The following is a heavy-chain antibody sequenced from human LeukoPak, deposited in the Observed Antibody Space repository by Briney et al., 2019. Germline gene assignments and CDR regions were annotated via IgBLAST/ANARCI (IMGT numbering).Heavy chain of an antibody. CDR2: INPGTGGT. Sequence: GASVKVSCKASGYTFTSYFIHWVRQAPGQGLEWMGIINPGTGGTTYAQNFQGRVTMTSDTSTSTAYVELTSLRSDDTAVYYCARHPAYCSGDCWGQGTLVTVSS. V-gene: IGHV1-46*01. J-gene: IGHJ4*02. D-gene: IGHD2-15*01. CDR1: GYTFTSYF. CDR3: ARHPAYCSGDC.